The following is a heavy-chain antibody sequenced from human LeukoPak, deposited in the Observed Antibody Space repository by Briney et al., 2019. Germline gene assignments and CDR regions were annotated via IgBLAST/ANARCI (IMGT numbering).Heavy chain of an antibody. CDR1: GFTFSSYS. CDR2: ISSSSSYI. CDR3: ARATYDSSSSYYFDY. Sequence: PGGSLRLSCAASGFTFSSYSMNWVRQAPGKGLEWVSSISSSSSYIYYADSVKGRFTISRDNAMNSLYLQMNSLRAEDTAVYYCARATYDSSSSYYFDYWGQGTLVTVSS. J-gene: IGHJ4*02. V-gene: IGHV3-21*01. D-gene: IGHD6-6*01.